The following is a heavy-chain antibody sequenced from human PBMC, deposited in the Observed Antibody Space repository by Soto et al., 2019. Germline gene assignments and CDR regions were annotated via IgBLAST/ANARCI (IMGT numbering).Heavy chain of an antibody. V-gene: IGHV4-59*02. CDR2: IYHSAGIT. Sequence: SETLSLTCTVSGASVSIQYWTWIRQSPGRGLEWIGYIYHSAGITNYNPSLKSRGTISVGTSKNQVSLRLTSVTAADTAVYYCASGQMWLDSWGQGTLVTVSS. CDR3: ASGQMWLDS. J-gene: IGHJ5*01. CDR1: GASVSIQY.